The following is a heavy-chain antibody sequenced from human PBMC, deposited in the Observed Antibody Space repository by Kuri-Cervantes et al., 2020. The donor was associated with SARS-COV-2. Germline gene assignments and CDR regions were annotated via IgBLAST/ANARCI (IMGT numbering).Heavy chain of an antibody. D-gene: IGHD3-3*01. CDR3: ARDSQYYDFWSGYYPPYYYYGMDV. V-gene: IGHV3-48*03. J-gene: IGHJ6*02. CDR2: ISSRGSIV. Sequence: GGSLRLSCTASGFTFGDYEMNWVRQAPGKGLEWVSYISSRGSIVYYADSVKGRFTIFRDNAQNSLYLQMNSLRAEDTAVYYCARDSQYYDFWSGYYPPYYYYGMDVWGQGTTVTVSS. CDR1: GFTFGDYE.